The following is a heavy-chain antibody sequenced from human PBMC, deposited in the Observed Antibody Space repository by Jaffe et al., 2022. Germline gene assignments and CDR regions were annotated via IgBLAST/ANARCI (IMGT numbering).Heavy chain of an antibody. CDR2: IYWDDDK. CDR3: AHRRSVITMVRGVIMTVNTNNWFDP. V-gene: IGHV2-5*02. Sequence: QITLKESGPTLVKPTQTLTLTCTFSGFSLSTSGVGVGWIRQPPGKALEWLALIYWDDDKRYSPSLKSRLTITKDTSKNQVVLTMTNMDPVDTATYYCAHRRSVITMVRGVIMTVNTNNWFDPWGQGTLVTVSS. J-gene: IGHJ5*02. CDR1: GFSLSTSGVG. D-gene: IGHD3-10*01.